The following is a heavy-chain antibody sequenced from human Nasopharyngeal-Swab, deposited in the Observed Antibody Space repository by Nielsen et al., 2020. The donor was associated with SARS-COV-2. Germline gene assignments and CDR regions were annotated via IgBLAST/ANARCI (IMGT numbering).Heavy chain of an antibody. J-gene: IGHJ4*02. D-gene: IGHD3-16*01. CDR1: GFTFDDYT. V-gene: IGHV3-43*01. CDR2: ISWDGGST. Sequence: GESLKISCAASGFTFDDYTMHWVRQAPGKGLEWVSLISWDGGSTYYADSVKGRFTISRDNSKNSLYLQMNSLRAEDTAVYYCARGIGGFDYWGQGTLVTVSS. CDR3: ARGIGGFDY.